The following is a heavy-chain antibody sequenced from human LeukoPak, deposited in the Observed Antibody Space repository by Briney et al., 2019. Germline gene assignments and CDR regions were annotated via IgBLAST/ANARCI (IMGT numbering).Heavy chain of an antibody. CDR3: ARALFSRGGDYFDY. CDR1: GYTFTGYY. CDR2: IIPIFGTA. V-gene: IGHV1-46*01. Sequence: ASVKVSCKASGYTFTGYYMHWVRQAPGQGLEWMGGIIPIFGTANYAQKFQGRVTMTRDTSTSTVYMELSSLRSEDTAVYYCARALFSRGGDYFDYWGQGTLVTVSS. D-gene: IGHD2/OR15-2a*01. J-gene: IGHJ4*02.